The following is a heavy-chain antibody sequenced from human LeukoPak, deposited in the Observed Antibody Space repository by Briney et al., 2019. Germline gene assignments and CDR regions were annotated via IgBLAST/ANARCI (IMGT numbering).Heavy chain of an antibody. CDR3: ASAHGSYDMAEGTDY. CDR2: ISHDGSNK. Sequence: PGGSLRLSCAASGFTLSNFWMSWVRQAPGKGLEWVAVISHDGSNKYYADSVKGRFTISRDNSKNTLYLQMNSLRAEDTAVYYCASAHGSYDMAEGTDYWGQGTLVTVSS. V-gene: IGHV3-30*03. J-gene: IGHJ4*02. CDR1: GFTLSNFW. D-gene: IGHD1-26*01.